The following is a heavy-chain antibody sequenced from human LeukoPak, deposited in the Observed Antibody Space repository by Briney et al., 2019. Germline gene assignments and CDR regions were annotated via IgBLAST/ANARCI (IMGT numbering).Heavy chain of an antibody. V-gene: IGHV1-2*02. Sequence: ASVKVSSKASGYTFTGYYIHWVRQAPGQGLEWMGWINPNSGGTNYAQKFQGRVTMTRDTSISTAYMELSRLRSDDTAVYYCAREGGDDSSGYYSFAYWGQRSLVTVSS. CDR3: AREGGDDSSGYYSFAY. CDR2: INPNSGGT. CDR1: GYTFTGYY. J-gene: IGHJ4*02. D-gene: IGHD3-22*01.